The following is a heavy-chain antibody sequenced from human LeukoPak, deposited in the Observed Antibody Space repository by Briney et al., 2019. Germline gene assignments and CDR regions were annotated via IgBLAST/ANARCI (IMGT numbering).Heavy chain of an antibody. Sequence: ASVKVSCKASGYTFTSYGISWVRQAPGQGLEWMGWISAYNGNTNYAQKLQGRVTMTTDTSTSTAYMELRSLRAEDTAVYYCARDLWFGELSGGFDYWGQGTLVTVSS. J-gene: IGHJ4*02. D-gene: IGHD3-10*01. CDR1: GYTFTSYG. V-gene: IGHV1-18*01. CDR2: ISAYNGNT. CDR3: ARDLWFGELSGGFDY.